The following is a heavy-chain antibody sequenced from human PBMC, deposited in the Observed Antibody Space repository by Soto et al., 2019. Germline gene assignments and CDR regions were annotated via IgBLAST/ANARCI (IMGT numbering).Heavy chain of an antibody. CDR3: ARWGTTGGLDV. Sequence: QVHLVESGGGVVQPGTSLRLSCVGSGFTFRSYVIHWVRQAPGKGLEWVALTSYDGSNNFYGDSVKGRFIISRDNSRNTVELQMDSLRLEDTALYYCARWGTTGGLDVWGQGTLVSVSS. CDR1: GFTFRSYV. J-gene: IGHJ4*02. CDR2: TSYDGSNN. D-gene: IGHD3-16*01. V-gene: IGHV3-33*05.